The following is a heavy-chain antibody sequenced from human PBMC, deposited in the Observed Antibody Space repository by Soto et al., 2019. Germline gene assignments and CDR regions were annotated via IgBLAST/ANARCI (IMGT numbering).Heavy chain of an antibody. CDR3: ARDMAYYYDSSGYYHSLDY. D-gene: IGHD3-22*01. CDR2: ISSSSSYT. J-gene: IGHJ4*02. Sequence: GGSLRLSCAASGFTFSSYSMNWVRQAPGKGLEWVSSISSSSSYTYYADSVKGRFTISRDNAKNSLYLQMNSLRGEDTAVYYCARDMAYYYDSSGYYHSLDYWGQGTLVTVSS. V-gene: IGHV3-21*01. CDR1: GFTFSSYS.